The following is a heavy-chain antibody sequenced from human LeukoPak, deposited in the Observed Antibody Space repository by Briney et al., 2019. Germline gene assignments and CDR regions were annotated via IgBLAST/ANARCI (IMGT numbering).Heavy chain of an antibody. V-gene: IGHV3-74*01. D-gene: IGHD1-20*01. CDR1: GFTFSNYY. J-gene: IGHJ4*02. CDR2: INSDGRDT. CDR3: ATFGYNWNLGY. Sequence: GGSLRLSCAASGFTFSNYYVHWVRQPPGKGLVWVSRINSDGRDTTYVDSVKGRFTISRDNAKNTVFLQMNSLRAEDTAVYYCATFGYNWNLGYWGQGTLVTVSS.